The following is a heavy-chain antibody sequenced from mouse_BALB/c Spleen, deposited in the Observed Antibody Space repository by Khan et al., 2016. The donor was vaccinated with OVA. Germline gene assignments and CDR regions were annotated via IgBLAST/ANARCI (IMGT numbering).Heavy chain of an antibody. J-gene: IGHJ3*01. V-gene: IGHV1S81*02. CDR2: INPSNGGT. Sequence: QVQLKESGAELVKPGASVRLSCKASGYTFTSYYLYWVKQRPGQGLEWIGDINPSNGGTNFNEKFKTKATLTVDRSSSPAYMQLTRLTSEDSAFYYCTRAGYGTFAYWGKGTLVTVSA. CDR3: TRAGYGTFAY. D-gene: IGHD2-1*01. CDR1: GYTFTSYY.